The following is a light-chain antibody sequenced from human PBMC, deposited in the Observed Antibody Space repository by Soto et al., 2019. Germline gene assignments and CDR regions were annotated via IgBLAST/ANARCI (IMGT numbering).Light chain of an antibody. CDR1: SSNIGAGYD. Sequence: QSVLTQPPSVSGAPGQRVTISCTGSSSNIGAGYDVHWYQQLPGTAPKLLIYGNSNRPSGVPDRFSGSKSGTSASLAITGLQAEDDADYYCQSYDSSLRGGVFGTGTKVTVL. CDR3: QSYDSSLRGGV. V-gene: IGLV1-40*01. J-gene: IGLJ1*01. CDR2: GNS.